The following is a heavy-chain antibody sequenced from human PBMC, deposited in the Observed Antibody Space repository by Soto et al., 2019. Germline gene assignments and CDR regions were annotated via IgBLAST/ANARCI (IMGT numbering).Heavy chain of an antibody. V-gene: IGHV1-69*13. D-gene: IGHD5-18*01. CDR1: GGTFSSYA. J-gene: IGHJ4*02. CDR2: IIPIFGTA. CDR3: ARVDTAMATQDY. Sequence: ASVKVSCKASGGTFSSYAISWVRQAPGQGLEWMGGIIPIFGTANYAQKFQGRVTITADESTSTAYMELSSLRSEDTAVYYCARVDTAMATQDYWGQGTLVTVSS.